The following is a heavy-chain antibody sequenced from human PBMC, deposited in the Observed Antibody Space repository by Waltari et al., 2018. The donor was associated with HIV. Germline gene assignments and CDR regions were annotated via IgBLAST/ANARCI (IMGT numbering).Heavy chain of an antibody. V-gene: IGHV3-23*04. CDR1: GFTFSSYA. J-gene: IGHJ3*02. CDR2: ISGSGGST. D-gene: IGHD3-16*01. CDR3: AKDFVTFGGVIPRGAFDI. Sequence: EVQLVESGGGLVQPGGSLRLSCAASGFTFSSYAMSWVRQAPGKGLEWVSAISGSGGSTYYADSVKGRFTISRDNSKNTLYLQMNSLRAEDTAVYYCAKDFVTFGGVIPRGAFDIWGQGTMVTVSS.